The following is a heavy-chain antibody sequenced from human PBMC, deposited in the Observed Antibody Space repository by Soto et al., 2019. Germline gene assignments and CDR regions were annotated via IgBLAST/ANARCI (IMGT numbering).Heavy chain of an antibody. D-gene: IGHD2-15*01. Sequence: SETLSLTCTVSGGSISSSSYYWGWIRQPPGKGLEWIGSIYYSGSTYYNPSLKSRVTISVDTSKNQFSLKLSSVTAADTAVYYCARAGYCSGGSCLIRFDPWGQGTLVTVSS. CDR2: IYYSGST. J-gene: IGHJ5*02. CDR1: GGSISSSSYY. CDR3: ARAGYCSGGSCLIRFDP. V-gene: IGHV4-39*01.